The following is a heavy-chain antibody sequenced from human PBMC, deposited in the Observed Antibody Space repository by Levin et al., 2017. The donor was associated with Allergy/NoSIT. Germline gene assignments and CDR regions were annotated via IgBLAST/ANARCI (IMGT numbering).Heavy chain of an antibody. CDR2: ISGGDGGT. CDR3: APDYISGSHHIYYFDS. CDR1: GFSFSSYA. J-gene: IGHJ4*02. V-gene: IGHV3-23*01. D-gene: IGHD2-15*01. Sequence: GGSLRLSCAASGFSFSSYAMTWVRQAPGKGLEWVSSISGGDGGTYFADSVKGRFTISRDNSKNTVYLQMNSLRAEDTAMYYCAPDYISGSHHIYYFDSWGQGTLVTVSS.